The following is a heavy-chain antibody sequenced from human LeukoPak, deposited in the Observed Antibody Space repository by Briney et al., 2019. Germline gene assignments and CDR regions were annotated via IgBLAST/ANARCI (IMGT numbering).Heavy chain of an antibody. CDR2: MNPNSGNT. Sequence: GASVKVSCKASGYTFTSYGISWVRQATGQGLEWMGWMNPNSGNTGYAQKFQGRVTITRNTSISTAYMELSSLRSEDTAVYYCARARSRVVAARFFDYWGQGTLVTVSS. CDR3: ARARSRVVAARFFDY. D-gene: IGHD6-6*01. CDR1: GYTFTSYG. V-gene: IGHV1-8*03. J-gene: IGHJ4*02.